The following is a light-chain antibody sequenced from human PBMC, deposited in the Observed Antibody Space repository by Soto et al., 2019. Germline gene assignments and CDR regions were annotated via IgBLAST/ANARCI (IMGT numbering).Light chain of an antibody. CDR2: DAS. CDR1: QTIRSD. Sequence: EIVLTQSPGTLSVSPGERATLSCRASQTIRSDLAWYQQKPGQAPRLLISDASTRATSIPARFNGSGSGTEFTLAISSLQSEDFAIYYCHQYNTWPLTFGGGTKVDIK. V-gene: IGKV3-15*01. CDR3: HQYNTWPLT. J-gene: IGKJ4*01.